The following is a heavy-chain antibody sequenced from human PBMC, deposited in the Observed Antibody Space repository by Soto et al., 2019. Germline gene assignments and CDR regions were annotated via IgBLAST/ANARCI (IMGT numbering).Heavy chain of an antibody. CDR1: GLTFSTYD. CDR2: INDRGTST. D-gene: IGHD5-18*01. Sequence: EVQLLESGGGVVQPGGSLRLSCEASGLTFSTYDVSWVRQAPGGGLEWVSAINDRGTSTFYADSVKGRFTISRDNSKSTMYVHMRAIRVAARAVYYCALLSGIHSYGLNTPLDYWGQGTPVTVSS. J-gene: IGHJ4*02. CDR3: ALLSGIHSYGLNTPLDY. V-gene: IGHV3-23*01.